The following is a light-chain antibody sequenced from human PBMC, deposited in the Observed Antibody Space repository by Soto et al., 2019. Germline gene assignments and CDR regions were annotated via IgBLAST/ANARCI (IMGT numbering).Light chain of an antibody. J-gene: IGLJ2*01. CDR2: EVA. V-gene: IGLV2-14*01. CDR3: SSYTRRATLV. Sequence: QSALTQPASVSGSSEQSITISCTGTTSDFVSWYQQSPGQAPKLIIYEVANRPSGVSDRFSGFKSGNTASLTISGLRAEDEADYYCSSYTRRATLVFGGGTKVTVL. CDR1: TSDF.